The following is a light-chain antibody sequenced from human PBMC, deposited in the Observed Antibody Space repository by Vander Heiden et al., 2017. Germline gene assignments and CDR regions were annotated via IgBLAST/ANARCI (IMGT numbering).Light chain of an antibody. CDR3: LRHNGYPWT. CDR1: QGIGHD. Sequence: DIQMTQSPSSLSASVGDRATIPRRASQGIGHDLGWYQVQPGKAPKLLIYRAAILESGVPSRFSGSGSGTEFTLTISSLQPEDFATYYCLRHNGYPWTFGQGTKVEI. J-gene: IGKJ1*01. V-gene: IGKV1-17*01. CDR2: RAA.